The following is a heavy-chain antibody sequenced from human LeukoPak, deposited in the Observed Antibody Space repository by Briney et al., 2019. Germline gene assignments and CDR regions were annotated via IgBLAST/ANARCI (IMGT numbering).Heavy chain of an antibody. CDR3: ARSPRLSDAFDT. J-gene: IGHJ3*02. D-gene: IGHD6-25*01. CDR1: GYTSTAYH. V-gene: IGHV1-2*02. CDR2: INANSGGT. Sequence: VASVKVSCKASGYTSTAYHMHWVRQAPGQGLEWMGWINANSGGTNYAQKFQGRVTMTRDTSISTAYMELSRLTSDDTAVYYCARSPRLSDAFDTWGQGTMVTVSS.